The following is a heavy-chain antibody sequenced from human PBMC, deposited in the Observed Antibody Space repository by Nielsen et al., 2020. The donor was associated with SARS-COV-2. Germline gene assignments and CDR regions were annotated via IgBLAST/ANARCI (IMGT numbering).Heavy chain of an antibody. Sequence: SETLSLTCTVSGGSISSSSYFWGWIRQPPGKGLEWIGYIYFSGGTNYNPNLKSRVTMSVDTSKNQFSLKLTSVTAADTAVYYCARNKRSGSSLDYWGQGTLVTASS. CDR3: ARNKRSGSSLDY. CDR1: GGSISSSSYF. J-gene: IGHJ4*02. V-gene: IGHV4-61*05. D-gene: IGHD3-3*01. CDR2: IYFSGGT.